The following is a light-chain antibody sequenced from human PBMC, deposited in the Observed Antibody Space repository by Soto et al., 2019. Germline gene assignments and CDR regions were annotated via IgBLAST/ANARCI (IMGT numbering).Light chain of an antibody. V-gene: IGKV1-13*02. CDR2: DAS. CDR3: QQFNSYPRT. CDR1: QGISSA. J-gene: IGKJ3*01. Sequence: AIQLTQSPSSLSASVGDRVTITCRASQGISSALAWYQQKPGQAPKLLIYDASSLESGVPSRFSGSGSGTDFPLTISSLQNEDFAAYYCQQFNSYPRTFGPGTKVDIK.